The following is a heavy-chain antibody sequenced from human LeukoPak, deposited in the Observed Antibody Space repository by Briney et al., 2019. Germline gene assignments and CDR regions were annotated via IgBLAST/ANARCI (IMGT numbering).Heavy chain of an antibody. CDR2: ISSNSNYI. D-gene: IGHD1-1*01. Sequence: GGSLRLSCAASGFTFFTYSMNWVRQAPGKGLEWVSSISSNSNYIYYADSVRGRFTISRDNAKNSLYLQMNSLRAEDTAVYYCARELNGAFDPWGQGTLVTVSS. J-gene: IGHJ5*02. CDR1: GFTFFTYS. V-gene: IGHV3-21*01. CDR3: ARELNGAFDP.